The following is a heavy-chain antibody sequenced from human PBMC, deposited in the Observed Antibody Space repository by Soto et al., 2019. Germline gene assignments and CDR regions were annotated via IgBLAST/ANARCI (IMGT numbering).Heavy chain of an antibody. CDR2: INHSGST. CDR1: GGSFSGYY. D-gene: IGHD4-17*01. V-gene: IGHV4-34*01. CDR3: ARVDQYGDPDNWFDP. J-gene: IGHJ5*02. Sequence: SETLSLTCAVYGGSFSGYYWSWIRQPPGKGLEWIGEINHSGSTNYNPSLKSRVTISVDTSKNQFSLKLSSVTAADTAVYYCARVDQYGDPDNWFDPWGQGTLVTVSS.